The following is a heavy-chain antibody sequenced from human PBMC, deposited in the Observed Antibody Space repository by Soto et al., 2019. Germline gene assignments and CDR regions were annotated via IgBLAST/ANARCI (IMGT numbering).Heavy chain of an antibody. D-gene: IGHD2-15*01. Sequence: ASVKVSCKASGGTFSSYAISWVRQAPGQGLEWMGGIIPIFGTANYAQKFQGRVTITADEYTSTAYMEQSSLRSEDTAVYYCARAYCSGGSCYSRGASFDYWGQGTLVTVSS. J-gene: IGHJ4*02. CDR2: IIPIFGTA. V-gene: IGHV1-69*13. CDR3: ARAYCSGGSCYSRGASFDY. CDR1: GGTFSSYA.